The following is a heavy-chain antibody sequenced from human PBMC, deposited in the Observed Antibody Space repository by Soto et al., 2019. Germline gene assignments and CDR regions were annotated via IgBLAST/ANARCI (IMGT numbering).Heavy chain of an antibody. CDR3: ARGGYCSSTSCHSDYYGMDV. CDR1: GFTFSDHY. CDR2: TRNKANSYTT. V-gene: IGHV3-72*01. J-gene: IGHJ6*02. Sequence: GGSLRLSCAASGFTFSDHYMDWVRQAPGKGLEWVGRTRNKANSYTTEYAASVKGRFSISRDDSKNSLYLQMNSLKTEDTAVYYCARGGYCSSTSCHSDYYGMDVWGQGTTVTVSS. D-gene: IGHD2-2*01.